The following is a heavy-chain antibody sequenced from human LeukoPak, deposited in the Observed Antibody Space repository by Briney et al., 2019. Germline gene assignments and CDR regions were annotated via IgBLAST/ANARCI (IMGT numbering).Heavy chain of an antibody. CDR2: INHSGST. V-gene: IGHV4-34*01. CDR3: ARGNYDFWSGYYTRRSYGMDV. Sequence: SETLSLTCAVYGGPFSGYYWSWIRQPPGKGLEWIGEINHSGSTNYNPSLKSRVTISVDTSKNQFSLKLSSVTAADTAVYYCARGNYDFWSGYYTRRSYGMDVWGQGTTVTVSS. CDR1: GGPFSGYY. J-gene: IGHJ6*02. D-gene: IGHD3-3*01.